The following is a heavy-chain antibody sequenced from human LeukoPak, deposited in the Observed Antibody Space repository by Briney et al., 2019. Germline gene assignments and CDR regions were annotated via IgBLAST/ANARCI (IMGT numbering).Heavy chain of an antibody. Sequence: ASVKDSFKTSRCTFSDYHVHWVRQAPGQGLEWMGWIEPHSGGTDFAEKFHERLTMTRDTSITTVYMEMTRLTSDDTAVYYCARDPPGDSGLDCWGQGTLVTV. V-gene: IGHV1-2*02. CDR1: RCTFSDYH. CDR2: IEPHSGGT. CDR3: ARDPPGDSGLDC. D-gene: IGHD1-26*01. J-gene: IGHJ4*02.